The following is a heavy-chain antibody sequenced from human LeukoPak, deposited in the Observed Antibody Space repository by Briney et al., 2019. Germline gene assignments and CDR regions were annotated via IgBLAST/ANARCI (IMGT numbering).Heavy chain of an antibody. Sequence: PSETLSLTCTVSGGSISSSSYYWGWIRQPPGKGLEWIGYIYYSGSTNYNPSLKSRVTISVDTSKNQFSLKLSSVTAADTAVYYCARWVQQQLILVGAFDIWGQGTMVTVSS. CDR2: IYYSGST. J-gene: IGHJ3*02. D-gene: IGHD6-13*01. CDR3: ARWVQQQLILVGAFDI. CDR1: GGSISSSSYY. V-gene: IGHV4-61*05.